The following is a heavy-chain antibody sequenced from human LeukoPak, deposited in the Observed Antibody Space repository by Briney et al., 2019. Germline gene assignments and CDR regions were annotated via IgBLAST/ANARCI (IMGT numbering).Heavy chain of an antibody. J-gene: IGHJ4*02. D-gene: IGHD2-2*01. V-gene: IGHV3-21*01. CDR2: ISSSSSYI. Sequence: GGSLRLSCAASGFTFSSYSMNWVRQAPGKGLEWVSSISSSSSYIYYADSVKGRFTISRDNAKNSLYLQMNSLRAEDTAVYYCARYSYALKAFDYWGQGTLVTVSS. CDR3: ARYSYALKAFDY. CDR1: GFTFSSYS.